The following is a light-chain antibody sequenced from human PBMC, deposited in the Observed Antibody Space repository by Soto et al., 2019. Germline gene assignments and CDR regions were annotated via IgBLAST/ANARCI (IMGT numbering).Light chain of an antibody. J-gene: IGLJ1*01. CDR2: DDS. CDR3: CSYVGSYSYV. CDR1: NIGTKS. V-gene: IGLV3-21*02. Sequence: SYELTQPPSVSVAPGQTARVTCGLNNIGTKSVHWYQQKPGQAPVLVVYDDSDRPSGVPDRFSGSKSGNTASLTISGLLAEDEADYYCCSYVGSYSYVFGTGTKVTVL.